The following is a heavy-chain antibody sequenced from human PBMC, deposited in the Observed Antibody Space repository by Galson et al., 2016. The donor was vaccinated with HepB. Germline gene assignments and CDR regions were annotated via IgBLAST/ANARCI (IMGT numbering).Heavy chain of an antibody. CDR1: GFTFSSAW. CDR2: VKSKTDGGTT. D-gene: IGHD5-18*01. J-gene: IGHJ4*02. Sequence: SLRLSCAASGFTFSSAWMSWVRQAPGKGLQWVARVKSKTDGGTTDYGAPVKGRFTISRDDSKNTLYVHMNSLKTEDTAVYYCATSIHRAGRHYRGYRSGSDVKFDYWGRGTLVTVSS. V-gene: IGHV3-15*01. CDR3: ATSIHRAGRHYRGYRSGSDVKFDY.